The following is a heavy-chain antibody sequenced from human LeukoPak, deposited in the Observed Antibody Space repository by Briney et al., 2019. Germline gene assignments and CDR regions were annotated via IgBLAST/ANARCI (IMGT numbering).Heavy chain of an antibody. J-gene: IGHJ4*02. V-gene: IGHV4-30-2*01. CDR3: AEAVDTAMVFDY. Sequence: SETLSLTCTVSGGSISSGGYYWSWIRQPPGKGLEWIGYIYHSGSTYYNPSLKSRVTISVDRSKNQFSLKLSSVTAADTAVYYCAEAVDTAMVFDYWGQGTLVTVSS. CDR2: IYHSGST. D-gene: IGHD5-18*01. CDR1: GGSISSGGYY.